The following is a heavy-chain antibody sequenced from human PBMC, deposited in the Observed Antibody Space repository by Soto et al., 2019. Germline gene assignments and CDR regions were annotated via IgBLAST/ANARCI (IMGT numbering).Heavy chain of an antibody. V-gene: IGHV1-46*01. CDR2: INPSDGTS. D-gene: IGHD3-22*01. CDR3: AREGSGSYLVL. CDR1: GYSLTGYY. J-gene: IGHJ4*02. Sequence: ASVKVSCKASGYSLTGYYIHWVRQAPGQGLEWMGRINPSDGTSAYTQQFQGRFLMTRDTSTSTVFMELNSLKSQDTALYFCAREGSGSYLVLWGQGTLVTVSS.